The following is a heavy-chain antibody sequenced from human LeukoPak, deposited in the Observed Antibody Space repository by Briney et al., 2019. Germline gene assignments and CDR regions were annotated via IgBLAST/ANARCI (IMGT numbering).Heavy chain of an antibody. CDR2: VYYSGST. D-gene: IGHD3-22*01. CDR3: AREGGYYYDSSGYPSSGEFDY. Sequence: SETLSLTCTVSGGFISTSSSYWGWIRQPPGKGLEWIGSVYYSGSTYYNPSLKSRLTISVDTSKNQFSLKLSSVTAADTAVYYCAREGGYYYDSSGYPSSGEFDYWGQGTLVTVSS. V-gene: IGHV4-39*07. J-gene: IGHJ4*02. CDR1: GGFISTSSSY.